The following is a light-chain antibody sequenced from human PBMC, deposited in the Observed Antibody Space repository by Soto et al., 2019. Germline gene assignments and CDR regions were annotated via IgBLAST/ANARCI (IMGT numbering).Light chain of an antibody. Sequence: QSALTQPASVSGSPGQSITISCPGTNNDVGAYSYVSWYQQYPGKAPKLLIYDVGARPSGISDRFSGSKSGNTASLTISGLQAEDEADYYCSSYTAFTTYVFGSGTKLTVL. CDR2: DVG. CDR3: SSYTAFTTYV. CDR1: NNDVGAYSY. J-gene: IGLJ1*01. V-gene: IGLV2-14*03.